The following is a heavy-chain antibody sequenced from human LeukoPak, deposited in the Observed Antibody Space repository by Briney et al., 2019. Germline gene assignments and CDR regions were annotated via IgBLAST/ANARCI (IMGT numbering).Heavy chain of an antibody. J-gene: IGHJ4*02. D-gene: IGHD3-16*01. CDR3: ARARKDVDYDYYFDY. Sequence: SQTLSLTCAISGDSVSSYSTTWNWIRQSPSRGLEWLGRAYYRSRWYYDYAVSVKSRLTIKPDTSENQFSLQLNSVTPEDTAVYYCARARKDVDYDYYFDYWGQGTLVTVSS. CDR1: GDSVSSYSTT. V-gene: IGHV6-1*01. CDR2: AYYRSRWYY.